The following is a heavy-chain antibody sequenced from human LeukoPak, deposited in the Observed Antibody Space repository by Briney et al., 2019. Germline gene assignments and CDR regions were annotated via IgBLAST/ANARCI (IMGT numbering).Heavy chain of an antibody. Sequence: ASVKVSCKASGYTFTSYGISWVRQAPGQGLEWMGWISAYNGNTNYAQKLQGRVTMTTDTSTSTAYMELRSLRSDDTAVYYCARESKQYYYDSSGYPYYYYYYGMDVWGQGTTVTVSS. CDR1: GYTFTSYG. CDR2: ISAYNGNT. J-gene: IGHJ6*02. V-gene: IGHV1-18*01. D-gene: IGHD3-22*01. CDR3: ARESKQYYYDSSGYPYYYYYYGMDV.